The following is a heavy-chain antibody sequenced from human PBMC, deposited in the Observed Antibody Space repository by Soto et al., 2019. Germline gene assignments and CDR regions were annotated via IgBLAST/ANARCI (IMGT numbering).Heavy chain of an antibody. J-gene: IGHJ3*02. D-gene: IGHD3-10*01. V-gene: IGHV4-34*01. Sequence: SETLSLTCAVYGGSFSGYYWSWIRQPPGKGLEWIGEINHSGSTNYNPSLKSRVTISVDTSKNQFSLKRSSVTAADTAVYYCARGQGFGELSSYAFDIWGQGTMVTVSS. CDR1: GGSFSGYY. CDR3: ARGQGFGELSSYAFDI. CDR2: INHSGST.